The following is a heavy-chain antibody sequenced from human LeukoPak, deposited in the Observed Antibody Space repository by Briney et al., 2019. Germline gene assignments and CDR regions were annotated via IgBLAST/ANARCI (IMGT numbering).Heavy chain of an antibody. V-gene: IGHV4-59*01. D-gene: IGHD6-13*01. CDR3: AREWQQLEVFDI. CDR1: GGSISSYY. Sequence: PSETLSLTCTVSGGSISSYYWSWIRQPPGKGLEWIGYIYYSGSTNYNPSLKSRVTISEDTSKNQFSLKLSSVTAADTAVYYCAREWQQLEVFDIWGQGTMVTVSS. J-gene: IGHJ3*02. CDR2: IYYSGST.